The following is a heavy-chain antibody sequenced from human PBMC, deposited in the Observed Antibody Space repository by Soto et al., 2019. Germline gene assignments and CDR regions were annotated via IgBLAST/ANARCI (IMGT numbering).Heavy chain of an antibody. D-gene: IGHD6-19*01. V-gene: IGHV6-1*01. CDR2: TYYRSKWYN. CDR3: ARDQDSSGWNYYYYMDV. J-gene: IGHJ6*03. CDR1: GDSVSSNSAA. Sequence: PSQTLSLTCAISGDSVSSNSAAWNWIRQSPSRGLEWLGRTYYRSKWYNDYAVSVKSRITINPDTSKNQFSLQLNSVTPEDTAVYYCARDQDSSGWNYYYYMDVWGKGTTVTVSS.